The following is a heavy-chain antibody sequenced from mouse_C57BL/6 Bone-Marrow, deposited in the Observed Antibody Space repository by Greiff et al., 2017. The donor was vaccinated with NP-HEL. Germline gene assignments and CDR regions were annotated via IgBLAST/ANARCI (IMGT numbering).Heavy chain of an antibody. J-gene: IGHJ2*01. CDR3: AREIGVLLLGFDY. D-gene: IGHD1-1*01. Sequence: VQLQQSGTELVKPGASVKLSCKASGYTFTSYWMHWVKQRPGQGLEWIGNINPSNGGTNYNEKFKSKARLTVDKSSSTAYMQLSSLTSEDSAVYYCAREIGVLLLGFDYWGQGTTLTVSS. CDR2: INPSNGGT. CDR1: GYTFTSYW. V-gene: IGHV1-53*01.